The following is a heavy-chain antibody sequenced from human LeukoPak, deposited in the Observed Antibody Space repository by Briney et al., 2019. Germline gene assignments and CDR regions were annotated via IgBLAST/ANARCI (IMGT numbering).Heavy chain of an antibody. CDR1: GGSISSGGYY. CDR2: IYHSGST. D-gene: IGHD3-3*01. CDR3: ARHGPLTIFGVVIAQPNWFDP. Sequence: SQTLSLTCTVSGGSISSGGYYWSWIRQPPGKGLEWIGYIYHSGSTYYNPSLKSRVTISVDTSKNQFSLKLSSVTAADTAVYYCARHGPLTIFGVVIAQPNWFDPWGQGTLVTVSS. J-gene: IGHJ5*02. V-gene: IGHV4-30-2*01.